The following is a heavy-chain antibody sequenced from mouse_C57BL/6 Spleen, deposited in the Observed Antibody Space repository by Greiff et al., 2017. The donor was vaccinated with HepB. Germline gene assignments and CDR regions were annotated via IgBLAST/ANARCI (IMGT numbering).Heavy chain of an antibody. V-gene: IGHV5-4*01. CDR1: GFTFSSYA. J-gene: IGHJ2*01. D-gene: IGHD2-1*01. CDR3: ARDPGCNHYYFDY. Sequence: DVMLVESGGGLVKPGGSLKLSCAASGFTFSSYAMSWVRQTPEKRLEWVATISDGGSYTYYPDNVKGRFTISRDNAKNNLYLQMSHLKSEDTAMYYCARDPGCNHYYFDYWGQGTTLTVSS. CDR2: ISDGGSYT.